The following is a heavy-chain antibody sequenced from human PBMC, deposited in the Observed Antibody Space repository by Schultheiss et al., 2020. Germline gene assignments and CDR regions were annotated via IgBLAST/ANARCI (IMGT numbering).Heavy chain of an antibody. CDR2: INSDGSST. J-gene: IGHJ6*02. Sequence: ETLSLTCAASGFTFSSYWMHWVRQAPGKGLVWVSRINSDGSSTSYADSVKGRFTISRDNAKNTLYLQMNSLRAEDTAVYYCGRMGGYYYGMDVWGQGTTVTVSS. V-gene: IGHV3-74*01. D-gene: IGHD2-15*01. CDR1: GFTFSSYW. CDR3: GRMGGYYYGMDV.